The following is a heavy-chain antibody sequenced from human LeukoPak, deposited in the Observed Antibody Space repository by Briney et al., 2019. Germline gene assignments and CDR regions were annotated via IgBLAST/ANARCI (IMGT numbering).Heavy chain of an antibody. D-gene: IGHD6-19*01. V-gene: IGHV4-4*07. J-gene: IGHJ4*02. CDR2: IYSSGST. Sequence: SETLSLTCTVPGGSISSYYWSWIRQPAGKGLEWIERIYSSGSTSYNPSLKSRVTMSVDTSKNQVFLKLSSATAADTAMYHCARIYQSSGISSGYFDYWGQGTLVTVSS. CDR3: ARIYQSSGISSGYFDY. CDR1: GGSISSYY.